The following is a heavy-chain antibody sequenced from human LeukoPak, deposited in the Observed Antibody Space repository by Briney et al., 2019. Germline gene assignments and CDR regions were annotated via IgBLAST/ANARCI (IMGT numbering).Heavy chain of an antibody. D-gene: IGHD4-17*01. CDR3: AGRGPTTVTTHDAFDI. V-gene: IGHV3-48*04. CDR1: GFTFSSYS. CDR2: ISGSSNTI. J-gene: IGHJ3*02. Sequence: GGSLGLSCAASGFTFSSYSMNWVRQAPGKGLDWLSYISGSSNTIYYADSVKGRFTISRDNARNSLYLQMNSLRAEDTAVYYCAGRGPTTVTTHDAFDIWGQGTMVTVSS.